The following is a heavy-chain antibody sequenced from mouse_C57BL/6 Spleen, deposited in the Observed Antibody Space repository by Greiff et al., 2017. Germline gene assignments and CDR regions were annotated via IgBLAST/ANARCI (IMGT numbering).Heavy chain of an antibody. CDR3: ASDRQLITTVDYAMDY. D-gene: IGHD1-1*01. CDR2: ISDGGSYT. V-gene: IGHV5-4*03. J-gene: IGHJ4*01. CDR1: GFTFSSYA. Sequence: EVKLVESGGGLVKPGGSLKLSCAASGFTFSSYAMSWVRQTPEKRLEWVATISDGGSYTYYPDNVKGRFTISRDNAKNNLYLQMCHLQSEASAMYYGASDRQLITTVDYAMDYWGQGTSVTVSS.